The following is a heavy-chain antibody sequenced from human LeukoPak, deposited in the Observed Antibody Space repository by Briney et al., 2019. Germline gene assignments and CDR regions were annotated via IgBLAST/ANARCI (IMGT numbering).Heavy chain of an antibody. CDR3: ARGGHPTNFDY. D-gene: IGHD1/OR15-1a*01. Sequence: PSETLSLTCTVSGGSISSSSYYWGWIRQPPGKGLEWIGEINHSGSTNYNPSLKSRVTISVDTSKNQFSLKLSSVTAADTAVYYCARGGHPTNFDYWGQGTLVTVSS. J-gene: IGHJ4*02. V-gene: IGHV4-39*07. CDR1: GGSISSSSYY. CDR2: INHSGST.